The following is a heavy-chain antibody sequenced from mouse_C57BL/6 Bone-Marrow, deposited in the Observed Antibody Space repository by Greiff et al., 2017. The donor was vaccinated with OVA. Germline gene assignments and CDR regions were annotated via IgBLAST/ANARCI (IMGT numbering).Heavy chain of an antibody. CDR3: ARGDFYYYNYVGWYFDV. D-gene: IGHD2-1*01. CDR1: GYTFTSYW. Sequence: QVQLQQPGAELVKPGASVKLSCKTSGYTFTSYWMHWVKQRPGQGLEWIGMIHPNSGSTNYKEKFKSKATLTVDKSSSTAYMQLSSLTSEDSAVYYCARGDFYYYNYVGWYFDVWGTGTAVTVSA. V-gene: IGHV1-64*01. J-gene: IGHJ1*03. CDR2: IHPNSGST.